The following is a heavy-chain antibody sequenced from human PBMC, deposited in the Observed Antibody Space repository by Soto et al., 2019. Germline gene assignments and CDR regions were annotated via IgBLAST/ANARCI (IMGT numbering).Heavy chain of an antibody. J-gene: IGHJ5*02. Sequence: SETLSLTCTVSGGSISSYYGSWIRQPPGKGLEWIGYIYYSGSTNYNPSLKSRVTISVDTSKNQFSMKLSSVTAADTAVYYCARDGVSHYDFWSGPNWFDPWGQGTLVTVSS. CDR1: GGSISSYY. D-gene: IGHD3-3*01. CDR2: IYYSGST. V-gene: IGHV4-59*01. CDR3: ARDGVSHYDFWSGPNWFDP.